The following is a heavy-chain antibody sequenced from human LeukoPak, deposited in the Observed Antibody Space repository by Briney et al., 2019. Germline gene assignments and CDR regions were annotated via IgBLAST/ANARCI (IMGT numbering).Heavy chain of an antibody. CDR1: GFTFSSYS. CDR2: ISSSGSTI. V-gene: IGHV3-48*04. J-gene: IGHJ4*02. CDR3: ARWNLLSDY. Sequence: GGSLRLSCAASGFTFSSYSMNWVRQAPGKGLEWVSYISSSGSTIYYADSVKGRFTISRDNAKNSLYLQMNSLRAEDTAIYYCARWNLLSDYWGQGTLVTVSS. D-gene: IGHD2/OR15-2a*01.